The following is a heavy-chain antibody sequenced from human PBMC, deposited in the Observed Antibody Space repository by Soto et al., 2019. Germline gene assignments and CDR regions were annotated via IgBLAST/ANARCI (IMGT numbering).Heavy chain of an antibody. J-gene: IGHJ4*02. Sequence: QVQLVQSGAEVKKPGSSVKVSCKASGGTFSSYAITWVRQAPGQGLEWMGGIIPIFGTTNYAQKFQGRVTITADESTSTAYMELSSLRSEDTAVYCCAIDVPSNTEMASDSWGQGTLVIVSS. CDR1: GGTFSSYA. V-gene: IGHV1-69*12. CDR3: AIDVPSNTEMASDS. D-gene: IGHD5-12*01. CDR2: IIPIFGTT.